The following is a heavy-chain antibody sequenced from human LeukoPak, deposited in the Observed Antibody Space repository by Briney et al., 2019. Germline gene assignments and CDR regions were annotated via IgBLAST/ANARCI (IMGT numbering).Heavy chain of an antibody. CDR2: INHSGST. V-gene: IGHV4-34*01. CDR3: ARYSSTSGGGYYFDY. Sequence: PSETLSLTCAVYGGSFSGYYWSWIRQPPGKGLEWIGEINHSGSTNYNPSLKSRVTVSVDTSKNQFSLKLSSVTAADTAVYYCARYSSTSGGGYYFDYWGQGTLVTVSS. D-gene: IGHD6-13*01. CDR1: GGSFSGYY. J-gene: IGHJ4*02.